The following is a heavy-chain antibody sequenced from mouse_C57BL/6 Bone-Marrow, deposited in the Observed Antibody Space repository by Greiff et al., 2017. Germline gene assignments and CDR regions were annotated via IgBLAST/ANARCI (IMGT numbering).Heavy chain of an antibody. J-gene: IGHJ2*01. D-gene: IGHD1-1*01. Sequence: QVQLQQSGAELVKPGASVKMSCKASGYTFTSYWITWVKQRPGQGLAWIGDIYPGSGSTNYNEKFKSKATLTVDTSSSTAYMQLSSLTSEDSAVYYCARRYYYGSSPYYFDYWGQGTTLTVSS. CDR3: ARRYYYGSSPYYFDY. V-gene: IGHV1-55*01. CDR2: IYPGSGST. CDR1: GYTFTSYW.